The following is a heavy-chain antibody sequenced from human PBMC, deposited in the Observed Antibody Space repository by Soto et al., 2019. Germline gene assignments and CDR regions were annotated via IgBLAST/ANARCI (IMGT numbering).Heavy chain of an antibody. V-gene: IGHV1-18*04. CDR1: GYTITSYG. CDR2: ISAYNGNT. D-gene: IGHD2-2*01. Sequence: GASVKVSCKASGYTITSYGISWVRQAPGQGPEWMGWISAYNGNTNYAQKLQGRVTMTTDTSTTTAYMELRSLRSDDTAVYYCARVVPGAEAWFGPWGQGTLVTVSS. J-gene: IGHJ5*02. CDR3: ARVVPGAEAWFGP.